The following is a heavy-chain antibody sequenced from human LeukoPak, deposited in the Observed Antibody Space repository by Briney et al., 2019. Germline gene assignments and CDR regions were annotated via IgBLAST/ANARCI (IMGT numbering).Heavy chain of an antibody. V-gene: IGHV4-30-2*01. D-gene: IGHD3-22*01. J-gene: IGHJ3*02. CDR1: GGSISSGGYS. CDR2: IYHSGST. Sequence: SETLSLTCAVSGGSISSGGYSWSWIRQPPGKVLEWIGYIYHSGSTYYNPSLKSRVTISVDRSKNQFSLKLSSVTAADTAVYYCARATPPYYYDSSSYHGKDAFDIWGQGTMVTVSS. CDR3: ARATPPYYYDSSSYHGKDAFDI.